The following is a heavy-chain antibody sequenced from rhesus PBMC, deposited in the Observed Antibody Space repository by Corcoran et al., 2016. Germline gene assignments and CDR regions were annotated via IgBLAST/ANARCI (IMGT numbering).Heavy chain of an antibody. V-gene: IGHV3S16*01. J-gene: IGHJ4*01. CDR2: ISSASSYI. Sequence: EVQLVESGGGLVQPGGSLRLSCAASGVTCSSSGRSWVRQAPGKGLEWVSSISSASSYIYYADSVKGRFTISRDNAKNSLSLQMNSLRAEDTAVYYCTKYGSGYYTNWGQGVLVTVSS. CDR3: TKYGSGYYTN. CDR1: GVTCSSSG. D-gene: IGHD3-28*01.